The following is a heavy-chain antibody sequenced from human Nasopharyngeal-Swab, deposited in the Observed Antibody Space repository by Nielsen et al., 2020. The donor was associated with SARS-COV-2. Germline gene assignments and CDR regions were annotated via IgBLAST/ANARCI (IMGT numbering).Heavy chain of an antibody. V-gene: IGHV3-48*03. CDR1: GFTFSSYE. CDR3: ARAGYSYGYPFDY. Sequence: GGSLRLSCAASGFTFSSYEMNWVRQAPGKGLEWVSYISSSGSTIYYADSVKGRFIISRDNAKNSLYLQMNSLRAEDTAVYYCARAGYSYGYPFDYWGQGTLVTVSS. J-gene: IGHJ4*02. CDR2: ISSSGSTI. D-gene: IGHD5-18*01.